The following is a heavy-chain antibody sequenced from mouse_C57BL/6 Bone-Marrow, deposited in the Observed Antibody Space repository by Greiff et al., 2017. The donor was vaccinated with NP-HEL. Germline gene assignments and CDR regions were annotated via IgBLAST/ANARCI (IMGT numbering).Heavy chain of an antibody. CDR2: IDPSDSYT. Sequence: VQLQQPGAELVRPGTSVKLSCKASGYTFTSYWMHWVKQRPGQGLEWIGVIDPSDSYTNYNQKFKGKATLTVDTSSSTAYMQLSSLTSEDSAVYECARGSTMVKWFAYWGQGTLVTVSA. J-gene: IGHJ3*01. V-gene: IGHV1-59*01. CDR3: ARGSTMVKWFAY. CDR1: GYTFTSYW. D-gene: IGHD2-2*01.